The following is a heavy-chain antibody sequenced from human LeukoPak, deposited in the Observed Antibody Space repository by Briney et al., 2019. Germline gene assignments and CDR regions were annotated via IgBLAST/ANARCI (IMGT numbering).Heavy chain of an antibody. Sequence: SETLSLTCTVSGGSISSYYWSWIRQPAGKGLEWIGRIYTSGSTNYNPSLKSRVTISVDTSKNQFSLKLSSVTAADTAVYYCASVGIWSGYYVDAFDIWGQGTMVTVSS. V-gene: IGHV4-4*07. D-gene: IGHD3-3*01. J-gene: IGHJ3*02. CDR1: GGSISSYY. CDR2: IYTSGST. CDR3: ASVGIWSGYYVDAFDI.